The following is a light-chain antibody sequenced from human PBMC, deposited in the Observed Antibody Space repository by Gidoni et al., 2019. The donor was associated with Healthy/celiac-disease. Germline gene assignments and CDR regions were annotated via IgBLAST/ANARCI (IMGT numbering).Light chain of an antibody. Sequence: DIQMTQSPSTLSASVGYRVTITCRASQSISSWLAWYQQKPGKAPKLLIYKASSLESGVPSRFSGSGSWTEFTLTISSLQPDDFATYYCQQYNSYSRTFGQGTKVEIK. CDR2: KAS. CDR1: QSISSW. J-gene: IGKJ1*01. V-gene: IGKV1-5*03. CDR3: QQYNSYSRT.